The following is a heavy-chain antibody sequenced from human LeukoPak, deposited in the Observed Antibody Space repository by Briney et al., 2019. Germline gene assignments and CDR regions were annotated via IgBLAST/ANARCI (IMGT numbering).Heavy chain of an antibody. CDR3: ARDIEYGDSPFDY. D-gene: IGHD4-17*01. CDR1: GFTFSSYS. CDR2: ISSSSSYI. V-gene: IGHV3-21*01. Sequence: GGSLRLSCAASGFTFSSYSMNWVRQAPGKGLEWVSSISSSSSYIYYADSVKGRFTISRDNAKNSLYLQMNSLRAEDTAVYYCARDIEYGDSPFDYWGQGTLVTASS. J-gene: IGHJ4*02.